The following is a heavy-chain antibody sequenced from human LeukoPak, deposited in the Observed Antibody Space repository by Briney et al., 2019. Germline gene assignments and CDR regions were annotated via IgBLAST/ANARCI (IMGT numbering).Heavy chain of an antibody. Sequence: SETLSLTCTVSGYSISSGYYWGWIRQPPGKGLEWIGSIYHSGSTYYNPSLKSRVTISVDTSKNQFSLKLSSVTAADTAVYYCARPLAVAGQFDYWGQGTLVTVSS. CDR1: GYSISSGYY. CDR2: IYHSGST. V-gene: IGHV4-38-2*02. CDR3: ARPLAVAGQFDY. J-gene: IGHJ4*02. D-gene: IGHD6-19*01.